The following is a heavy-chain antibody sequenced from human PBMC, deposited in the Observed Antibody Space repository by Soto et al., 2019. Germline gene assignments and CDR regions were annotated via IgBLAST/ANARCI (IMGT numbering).Heavy chain of an antibody. D-gene: IGHD6-19*01. CDR3: TTVDAVVHN. CDR2: IKRNIDGGTT. CDR1: GFTFSNAW. J-gene: IGHJ4*02. Sequence: EVQLVESGGGLVRPGGSLRLSCAASGFTFSNAWMSWVRQAPGGGLEWVGRIKRNIDGGTTDYAAHVKGRFAISRDDSNSILYLEMNSLRSEDTAVYYCTTVDAVVHNWGQGLLVTVSS. V-gene: IGHV3-15*01.